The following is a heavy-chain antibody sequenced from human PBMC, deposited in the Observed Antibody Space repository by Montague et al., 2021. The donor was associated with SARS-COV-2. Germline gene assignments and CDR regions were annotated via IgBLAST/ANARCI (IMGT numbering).Heavy chain of an antibody. D-gene: IGHD3-10*01. Sequence: SETLSLTCAVYGGSFSGYYWNWIRQPPGKGLEWIGEINRSGSTNYNPSLKSRVTMSVYTSKNQFSLKLSPVTAADTAVDDCASAARQGYGLRLGSFDSWGQGTLVTVSS. V-gene: IGHV4-34*01. J-gene: IGHJ4*02. CDR3: ASAARQGYGLRLGSFDS. CDR1: GGSFSGYY. CDR2: INRSGST.